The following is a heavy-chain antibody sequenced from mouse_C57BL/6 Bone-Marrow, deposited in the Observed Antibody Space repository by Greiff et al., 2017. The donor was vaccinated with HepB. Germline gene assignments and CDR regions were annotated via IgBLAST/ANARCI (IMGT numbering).Heavy chain of an antibody. D-gene: IGHD2-3*01. CDR3: ARCGWLLPLYAMDY. V-gene: IGHV1-75*01. Sequence: QVQLKQSGPELVKPGASVKISCKASGYTFTDYYINWVKQRPGQGLEWIGWIFPGSGSTYYNEKFKGKATLTVDKSSSTAYMLLSSLTSEDSAVYFCARCGWLLPLYAMDYWGQGTSVTVSS. CDR1: GYTFTDYY. J-gene: IGHJ4*01. CDR2: IFPGSGST.